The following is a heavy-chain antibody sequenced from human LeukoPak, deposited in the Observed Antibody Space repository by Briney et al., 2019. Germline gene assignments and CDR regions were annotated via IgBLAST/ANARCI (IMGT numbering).Heavy chain of an antibody. CDR3: ARAPPPPHSHFDY. Sequence: GASVKVSCKASGYTFTGYYMHWVRQAPGQGLEWMGWINPNSGGTNYAQKFQGRVTMTRDTSISTAYMELSRLRSDDTAVYYCARAPPPPHSHFDYWGQGTLVTVSS. J-gene: IGHJ4*02. V-gene: IGHV1-2*02. D-gene: IGHD5-18*01. CDR1: GYTFTGYY. CDR2: INPNSGGT.